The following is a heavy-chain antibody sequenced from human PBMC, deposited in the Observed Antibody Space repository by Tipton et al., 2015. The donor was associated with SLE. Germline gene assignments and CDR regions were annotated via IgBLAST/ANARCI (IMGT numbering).Heavy chain of an antibody. Sequence: LRLSCTVSGGSISSHYCSWIRQSPGKGLEWIGNVYYSGGTNYNPSLKSRVTISVDTSKNQFSLNLSPVTAADTAVYYCARDGEMTTMEVWGQGTTVTVSS. D-gene: IGHD5-24*01. CDR1: GGSISSHY. J-gene: IGHJ6*02. CDR3: ARDGEMTTMEV. V-gene: IGHV4-59*11. CDR2: VYYSGGT.